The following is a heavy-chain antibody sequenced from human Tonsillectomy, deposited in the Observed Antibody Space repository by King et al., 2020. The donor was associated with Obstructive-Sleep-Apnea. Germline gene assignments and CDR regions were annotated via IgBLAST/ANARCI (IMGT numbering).Heavy chain of an antibody. D-gene: IGHD2-2*02. J-gene: IGHJ4*02. CDR2: IYYSGTT. CDR3: ARVKSRGDGYTGLDYYFDY. Sequence: QLQESGPGLVQPSETLSLTCTVSGGSISNYYWSWIRQPPGKGLEWIGDIYYSGTTNYNPSLKSRVTISVDTSKNQFSLRLSSVTAADTAVYYCARVKSRGDGYTGLDYYFDYWGQGTLVTVSS. V-gene: IGHV4-59*01. CDR1: GGSISNYY.